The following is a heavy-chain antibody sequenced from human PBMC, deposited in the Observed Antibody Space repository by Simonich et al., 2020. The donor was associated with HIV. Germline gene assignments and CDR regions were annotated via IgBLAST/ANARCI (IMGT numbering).Heavy chain of an antibody. CDR3: ATWEVKDNVLTGFSYWYFDL. CDR1: GHTLTELS. Sequence: QVQLVQSGAEVKKPGASVKVSCKVSGHTLTELSMHRVRQTPGRGLEWMEGFDPEVGETNYGHKFQGRVTMTEDTSTDTAYMELSSLRSEDTALYYCATWEVKDNVLTGFSYWYFDLWGRGTLVTVSS. CDR2: FDPEVGET. V-gene: IGHV1-24*01. J-gene: IGHJ2*01. D-gene: IGHD3-9*01.